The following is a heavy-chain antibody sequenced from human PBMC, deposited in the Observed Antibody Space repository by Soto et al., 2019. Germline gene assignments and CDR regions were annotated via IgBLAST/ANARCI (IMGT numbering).Heavy chain of an antibody. CDR1: GYSFSYYG. Sequence: GASVKVSCKASGYSFSYYGINWVRQAPGQGLEWMGWINTKTGHRNYAQKFEDRLTMTTATSTNTVYMELKRLRSDDTAVYYCARDRLGGYDSSGFDSWGQGTPVTVSS. V-gene: IGHV1-18*01. D-gene: IGHD3-22*01. CDR3: ARDRLGGYDSSGFDS. J-gene: IGHJ4*02. CDR2: INTKTGHR.